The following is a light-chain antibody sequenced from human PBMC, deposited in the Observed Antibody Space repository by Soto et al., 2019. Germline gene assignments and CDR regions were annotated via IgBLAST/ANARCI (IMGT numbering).Light chain of an antibody. CDR1: QSVSNNF. V-gene: IGKV3-20*01. J-gene: IGKJ4*01. CDR2: GAS. CDR3: QHYDTSPPLT. Sequence: EIVLTQSPGTLSLSPGDRATLSCRASQSVSNNFLAWYQQKPGQAPRLLLYGASTRAIGIPDRFSGSGSGTAFTLTINRLEPEDFAVYYCQHYDTSPPLTFGGGTKVEVK.